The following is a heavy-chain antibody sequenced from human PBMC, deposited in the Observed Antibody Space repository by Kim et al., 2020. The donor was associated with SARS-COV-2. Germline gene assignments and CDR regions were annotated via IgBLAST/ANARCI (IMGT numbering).Heavy chain of an antibody. CDR3: ARATYSSGWPDYGMDV. D-gene: IGHD6-19*01. V-gene: IGHV4-34*01. Sequence: SLKSRVTISVDTSKNQFSLKLSSVTAADTAVYYCARATYSSGWPDYGMDVWGQGTTVTVSS. J-gene: IGHJ6*02.